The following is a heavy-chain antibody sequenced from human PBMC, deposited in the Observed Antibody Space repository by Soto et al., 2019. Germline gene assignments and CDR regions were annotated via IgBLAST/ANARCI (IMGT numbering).Heavy chain of an antibody. CDR1: GFTFTNSA. Sequence: VKVSCKTSGFTFTNSAVQWVRQARGQRLEWIGWIIVASGRTNYAREVQERVTISRDTSTSTAYMELSGLRSEDTAVYYCVAELYSGGGCCSFDFWGQGTMVTVSS. CDR2: IIVASGRT. D-gene: IGHD2-21*02. V-gene: IGHV1-58*01. J-gene: IGHJ3*01. CDR3: VAELYSGGGCCSFDF.